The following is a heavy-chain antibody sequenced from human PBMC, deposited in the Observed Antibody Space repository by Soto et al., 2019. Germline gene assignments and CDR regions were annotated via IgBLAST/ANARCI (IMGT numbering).Heavy chain of an antibody. V-gene: IGHV3-23*01. CDR3: AKDVGGSRLQSYFDH. Sequence: EVQLLESGGGLVQPGGSLRLSCAASGFTFSSYAMSWVRLAPGKGLEWVSGISGSGASTYYADSVKGRFTISRDNSKNTLSLQVNGLRADDTAVYYCAKDVGGSRLQSYFDHWGQGTLVTVSS. J-gene: IGHJ4*02. CDR1: GFTFSSYA. D-gene: IGHD6-25*01. CDR2: ISGSGAST.